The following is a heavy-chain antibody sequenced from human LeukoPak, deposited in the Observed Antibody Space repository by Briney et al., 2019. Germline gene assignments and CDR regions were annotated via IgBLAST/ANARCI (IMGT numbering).Heavy chain of an antibody. J-gene: IGHJ4*02. V-gene: IGHV3-23*01. Sequence: GGSLRLSCAASGFTFSSYAMSWVRQAPGKGLEWVSGISGSGVSTYYADSVKGRFTISRDNSKNTLYLQMNSLRAEDTAVYYCARDGSYSSSWYFDYWGQGTLVTVSS. CDR1: GFTFSSYA. D-gene: IGHD6-13*01. CDR3: ARDGSYSSSWYFDY. CDR2: ISGSGVST.